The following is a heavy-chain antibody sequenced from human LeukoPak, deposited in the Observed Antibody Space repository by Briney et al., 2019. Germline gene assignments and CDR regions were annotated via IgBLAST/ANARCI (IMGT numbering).Heavy chain of an antibody. CDR2: FYSGGST. CDR3: ARAGLHYDLHY. CDR1: GGSISSGGYY. D-gene: IGHD3-3*01. J-gene: IGHJ4*02. V-gene: IGHV4-31*03. Sequence: SQTLSLTCTVSGGSISSGGYYWSWIRQHPGKGLEWIGYFYSGGSTYYNPSLKSRFTISIDTSKSQFSLKLSSVTAADTAVYYCARAGLHYDLHYWGQGTLVTVSS.